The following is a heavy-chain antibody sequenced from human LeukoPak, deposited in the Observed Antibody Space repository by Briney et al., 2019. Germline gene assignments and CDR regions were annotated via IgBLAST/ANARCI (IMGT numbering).Heavy chain of an antibody. CDR3: ARDLYRIVVVPHYLDY. Sequence: PGRSLRLSCAASGFTFSSYAMHWVRQAPGKGLEWVAVISYDGSNKYYADSVKGRFTISRDNSKNSLYLQMNSLRAEDTAVYYCARDLYRIVVVPHYLDYWGQGTLVTVSS. CDR1: GFTFSSYA. J-gene: IGHJ4*02. V-gene: IGHV3-30*04. D-gene: IGHD3-22*01. CDR2: ISYDGSNK.